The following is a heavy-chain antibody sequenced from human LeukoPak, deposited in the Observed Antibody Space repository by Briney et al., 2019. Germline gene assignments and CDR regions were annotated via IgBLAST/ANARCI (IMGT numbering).Heavy chain of an antibody. CDR1: GFTFSDYY. V-gene: IGHV3-11*01. D-gene: IGHD2-15*01. CDR2: ISSSGSTI. Sequence: PGGSLRLSCAASGFTFSDYYMSWIRQAPGKGLEWVSYISSSGSTIYYADSVKGRFTISRDNAKNSLYLQMNSLRAEDTAVYYCARVTEALDGGYYYYYMDVWGKGTTVTVSS. CDR3: ARVTEALDGGYYYYYMDV. J-gene: IGHJ6*03.